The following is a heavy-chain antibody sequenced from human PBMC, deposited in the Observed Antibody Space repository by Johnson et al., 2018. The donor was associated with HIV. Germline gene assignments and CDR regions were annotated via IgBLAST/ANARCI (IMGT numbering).Heavy chain of an antibody. CDR1: GFTFSSYA. D-gene: IGHD2-15*01. Sequence: VQLVESGGGVVQPGRSLRLSCAASGFTFSSYAMHWVRQAPGRGLEWVAIISYDGRNKYYADSVKGRFIISRDNSKNTLYLQMNSLKTEDTAVYYCTTDLPYCSGHDCYNAFDLWGQGTTVIVSS. J-gene: IGHJ3*01. V-gene: IGHV3-30-3*02. CDR3: TTDLPYCSGHDCYNAFDL. CDR2: ISYDGRNK.